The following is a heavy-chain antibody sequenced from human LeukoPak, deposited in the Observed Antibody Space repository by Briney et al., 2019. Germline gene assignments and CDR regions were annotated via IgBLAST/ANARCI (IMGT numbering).Heavy chain of an antibody. D-gene: IGHD3-9*01. CDR1: GFTFSNYN. CDR2: ISSSSSYI. Sequence: GGSLRLSCAVSGFTFSNYNMNWVRQTPGKGLEWVSSISSSSSYIYYADSVKGRFTISRDSAKNSLYLQMNSLRAEDTAVYYCARAGPTLRYFDWLLLGYYYYYGMDVWGQGTTVTVSS. J-gene: IGHJ6*02. CDR3: ARAGPTLRYFDWLLLGYYYYYGMDV. V-gene: IGHV3-21*01.